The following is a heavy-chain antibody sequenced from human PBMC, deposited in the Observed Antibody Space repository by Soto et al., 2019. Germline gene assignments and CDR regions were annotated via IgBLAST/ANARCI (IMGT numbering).Heavy chain of an antibody. CDR2: INPATGAA. V-gene: IGHV1-2*02. J-gene: IGHJ3*02. CDR1: GYPVTAYY. Sequence: QLHLVQSGAVVKKPGASVTVSCSASGYPVTAYYMHWVRQAPGRGLDWMGGINPATGAAKYTQTFQGRVTMARDTFTSTVFMELSGLTSEDPAVFYCERGGGVGVAGSAAFDMWGQGTLVTVSS. D-gene: IGHD3-3*01. CDR3: ERGGGVGVAGSAAFDM.